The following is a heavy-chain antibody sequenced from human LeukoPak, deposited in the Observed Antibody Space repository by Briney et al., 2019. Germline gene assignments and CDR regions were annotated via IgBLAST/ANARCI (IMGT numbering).Heavy chain of an antibody. V-gene: IGHV4-34*01. CDR2: ISRFGIT. J-gene: IGHJ4*02. CDR3: ARELLGAPTPGAY. Sequence: SETLSLTCSVSIESTSGNYWSWVRQAPGKGLEWIGEISRFGITNCHPSLKSRVTMSLDRSKNQFSLELTSVTAADSGVYYCARELLGAPTPGAYWGQGTLVTVSS. CDR1: IESTSGNY. D-gene: IGHD1-26*01.